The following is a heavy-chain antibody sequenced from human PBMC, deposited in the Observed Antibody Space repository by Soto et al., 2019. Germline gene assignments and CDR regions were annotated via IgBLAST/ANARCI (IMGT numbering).Heavy chain of an antibody. CDR3: VRLYCSGGACYSAPVY. CDR1: GYTFTNYG. V-gene: IGHV1-18*01. D-gene: IGHD2-15*01. Sequence: QVHLVQSGAEVKKPGASVKVSCKASGYTFTNYGVGWVRQAPGQGLEWMGWISAYSANTNYAQNLQGRVTMTTDTXTXXAYMELSSLRSDDTAMYYWVRLYCSGGACYSAPVYWGQGTLVTVSS. CDR2: ISAYSANT. J-gene: IGHJ4*02.